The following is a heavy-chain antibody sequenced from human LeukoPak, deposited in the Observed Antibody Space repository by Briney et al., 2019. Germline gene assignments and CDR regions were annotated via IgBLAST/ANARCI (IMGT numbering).Heavy chain of an antibody. CDR1: GFTFSTYS. D-gene: IGHD1-26*01. J-gene: IGHJ4*02. V-gene: IGHV3-48*01. Sequence: PGGSLRLSCAASGFTFSTYSMNWVRQAPGRGLEWVSFISSSSSTIYYADSVKGRFTISRDNAKNSLFLQMNSLRAEDTAVYYCASSAPGRGATSGDWGQGTLVTVSS. CDR2: ISSSSSTI. CDR3: ASSAPGRGATSGD.